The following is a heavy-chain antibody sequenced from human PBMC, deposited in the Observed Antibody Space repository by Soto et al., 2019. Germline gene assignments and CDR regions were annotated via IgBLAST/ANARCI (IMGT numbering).Heavy chain of an antibody. V-gene: IGHV3-30*04. Sequence: PGGSLRLSCAASGFNFRSYAIHWVRQAPGKGLEWVAVISYDGGKKYYADSVKGRFTISRDNSKNTLYAEMNSLSAEDTAVYYCAREGQPAAGTTPHNWGQGTLVTVSS. CDR1: GFNFRSYA. CDR3: AREGQPAAGTTPHN. J-gene: IGHJ4*02. CDR2: ISYDGGKK. D-gene: IGHD6-13*01.